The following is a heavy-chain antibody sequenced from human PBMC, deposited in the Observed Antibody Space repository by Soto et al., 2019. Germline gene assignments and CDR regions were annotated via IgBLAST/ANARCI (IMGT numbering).Heavy chain of an antibody. CDR3: ATKWFGESRAFDY. CDR1: GGSISSSNW. CDR2: IYHSGST. V-gene: IGHV4-4*02. D-gene: IGHD3-10*01. Sequence: QVQLQESGPGLVKPSGTLSVTCAVSGGSISSSNWWSWVRQHPGKGLEWIGEIYHSGSTNYNPSLKSRVTISVDKSKNQFSLKLSSVTAADTAVYYCATKWFGESRAFDYWGQGTLVTVS. J-gene: IGHJ4*02.